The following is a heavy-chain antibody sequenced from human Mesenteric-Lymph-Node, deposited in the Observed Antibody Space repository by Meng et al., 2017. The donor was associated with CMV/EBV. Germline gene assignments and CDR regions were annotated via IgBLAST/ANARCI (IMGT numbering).Heavy chain of an antibody. V-gene: IGHV3-21*01. CDR3: ARAPEGYSSGWWSHNWFDP. D-gene: IGHD6-19*01. J-gene: IGHJ5*02. Sequence: GESLKISCAASEFTFSSYTMNWVRQAPGKGLEWVSSISTSFSYIYYADSVKGRFTISSDNAKNSLYLQMNSLRAEDTAVYYCARAPEGYSSGWWSHNWFDPWGQGTLVTVSS. CDR2: ISTSFSYI. CDR1: EFTFSSYT.